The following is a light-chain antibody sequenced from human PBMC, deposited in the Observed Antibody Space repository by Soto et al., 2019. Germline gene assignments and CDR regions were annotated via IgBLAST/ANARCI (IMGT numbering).Light chain of an antibody. CDR3: QKYHTSPRT. CDR2: AAS. V-gene: IGKV3-20*01. CDR1: QTVSSSY. Sequence: EIVLTQSPGTLSLSPGERATLSCRTSQTVSSSYLAWYQQKPGQAPRLLIYAASYRATGIPDRFSGSGSGTDFPLTISRLEPEDFAVYYCQKYHTSPRTFGQGTKVEIK. J-gene: IGKJ2*01.